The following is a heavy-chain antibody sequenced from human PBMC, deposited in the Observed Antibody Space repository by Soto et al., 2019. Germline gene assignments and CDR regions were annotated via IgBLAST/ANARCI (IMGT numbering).Heavy chain of an antibody. D-gene: IGHD4-17*01. V-gene: IGHV1-69*01. CDR1: GGAFGRYS. J-gene: IGHJ4*02. CDR3: ARGDEMTAVTIFEY. CDR2: VIPVFNTS. Sequence: QVQLEQSGPEVKRPGTSVKVSCKASGGAFGRYSVSWVRQAPGQGLEWIGGVIPVFNTSNYSLKFQGIVAIFADLSTISRFTELRSLRYEDTALYYCARGDEMTAVTIFEYWGKVTLVTVSS.